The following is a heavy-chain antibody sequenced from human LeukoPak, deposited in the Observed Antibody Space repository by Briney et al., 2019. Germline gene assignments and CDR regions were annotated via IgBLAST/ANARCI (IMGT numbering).Heavy chain of an antibody. Sequence: KASETLSLTCTVSGGSISSYYWSWIRQPPGKGLEWIGYICYSGSTNYNPSLKSRVTISVDTSKNQFSLKLSSVTAADTAVYYCAGVTAVADLGWFDPWGQGTLVTVSS. J-gene: IGHJ5*02. CDR1: GGSISSYY. V-gene: IGHV4-59*08. D-gene: IGHD6-19*01. CDR2: ICYSGST. CDR3: AGVTAVADLGWFDP.